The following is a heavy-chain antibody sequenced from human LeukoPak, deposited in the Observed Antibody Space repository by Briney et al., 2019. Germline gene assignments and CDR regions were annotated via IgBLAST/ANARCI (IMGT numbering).Heavy chain of an antibody. CDR2: IYHSGST. CDR1: GYSISSGYY. CDR3: ARLLRHWLLPELDY. D-gene: IGHD3-9*01. V-gene: IGHV4-38-2*01. J-gene: IGHJ4*02. Sequence: PSETLSLTCAVSGYSISSGYYWGWIRQPPGKGLEWIGSIYHSGSTYYNPSLKSRVTISVDTSKDQFSLKLSSVTAADTAVYYCARLLRHWLLPELDYWGQGTLVTVSS.